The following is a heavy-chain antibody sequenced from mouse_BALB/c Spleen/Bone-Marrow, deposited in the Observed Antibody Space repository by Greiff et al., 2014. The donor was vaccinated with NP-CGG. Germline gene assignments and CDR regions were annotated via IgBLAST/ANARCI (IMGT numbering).Heavy chain of an antibody. J-gene: IGHJ3*01. V-gene: IGHV14-3*02. D-gene: IGHD1-1*01. CDR1: GFNIKDTY. CDR2: IDPANGNT. Sequence: VQLQQPGAELVKPGASVKLSCTASGFNIKDTYMHWVKQRLEQGLEWIGRIDPANGNTKYDPKFQGKATITADTSSSTAYLQLSSLTSEDTAVYYCAAYYYGSSQFAYWGQGTLVTVSA. CDR3: AAYYYGSSQFAY.